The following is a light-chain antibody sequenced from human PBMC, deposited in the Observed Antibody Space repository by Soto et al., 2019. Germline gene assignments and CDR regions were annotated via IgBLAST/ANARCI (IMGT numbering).Light chain of an antibody. CDR3: CSYAGSYTGV. CDR2: DVS. CDR1: SSDVGGYNY. J-gene: IGLJ3*02. V-gene: IGLV2-11*01. Sequence: QSALTQPRSVSGSPGQSVIISCTGTSSDVGGYNYVSWYQQHPGKAPKLMIYDVSKRPSGVPDRFSGSKSGNTASLTISGLQAEDEADYYCCSYAGSYTGVFGGGTQLTVL.